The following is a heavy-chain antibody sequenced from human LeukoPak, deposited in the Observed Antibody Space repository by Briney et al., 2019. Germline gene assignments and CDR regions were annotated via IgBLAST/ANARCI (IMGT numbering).Heavy chain of an antibody. CDR3: ANLGYYNYGMDV. Sequence: SETLFLTCTVSGGSISITTYYWGWIRQPPGKGLEWIGTIYFSGSTYYNPSLKRRVTISVDTSKNQFSLTMSSVTAADTAVYYCANLGYYNYGMDVWGQGTTVTVSS. J-gene: IGHJ6*02. CDR1: GGSISITTYY. V-gene: IGHV4-39*01. CDR2: IYFSGST.